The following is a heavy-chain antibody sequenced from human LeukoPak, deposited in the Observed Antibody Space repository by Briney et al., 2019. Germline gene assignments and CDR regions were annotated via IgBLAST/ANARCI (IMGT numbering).Heavy chain of an antibody. CDR1: GYTFSNYW. V-gene: IGHV5-51*01. CDR3: ARQVDTYYDFWSGYNLFDY. D-gene: IGHD3-3*01. J-gene: IGHJ4*02. CDR2: ISPGDSDT. Sequence: GESLKISCKGSGYTFSNYWIGWVRQMPGKGLEWMGIISPGDSDTRYSPSFQGQVTISADKAISTAYLQWSSLEASDTAMYYCARQVDTYYDFWSGYNLFDYWGQGTLVTVSP.